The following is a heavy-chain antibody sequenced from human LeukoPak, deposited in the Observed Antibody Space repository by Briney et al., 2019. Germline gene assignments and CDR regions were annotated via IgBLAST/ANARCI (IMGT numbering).Heavy chain of an antibody. J-gene: IGHJ4*02. Sequence: GGSLRLSCAASGFTFSSYGMHWVRQAPGKGLEWVAFIRYDGSNKYYADSVKGRFTISRDNSKNTLYLQMNSLRAEDTAVYYCVKEASIASGYWGQGTLVTVSS. CDR3: VKEASIASGY. CDR1: GFTFSSYG. CDR2: IRYDGSNK. V-gene: IGHV3-30*02. D-gene: IGHD2-21*01.